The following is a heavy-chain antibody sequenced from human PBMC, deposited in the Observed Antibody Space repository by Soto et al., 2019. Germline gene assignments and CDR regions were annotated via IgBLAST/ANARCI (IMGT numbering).Heavy chain of an antibody. J-gene: IGHJ6*02. Sequence: EVQLVQSGAEVKKPGESLKISCQGSGYSFTSYWIGWVRQMPGKGLEWMGIIYPGDSDTRYSPSFQGQVTISADKSISTAYLQWSSLKASDTAMYYCARAMVRGKNYYGMDVWGQGTTVTVSS. CDR3: ARAMVRGKNYYGMDV. D-gene: IGHD3-10*01. V-gene: IGHV5-51*03. CDR1: GYSFTSYW. CDR2: IYPGDSDT.